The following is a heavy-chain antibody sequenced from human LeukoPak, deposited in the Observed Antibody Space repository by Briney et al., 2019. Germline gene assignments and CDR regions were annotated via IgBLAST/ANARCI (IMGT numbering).Heavy chain of an antibody. D-gene: IGHD1-26*01. Sequence: GGSPRLSCAASGFTFSTSGMHWVRQAPGKGLEWVAFIRYDGSNKYYADSVKGRFTISRDNSKNTLYLQMNSLRAEDTAVYYCAKDPSKVGATPSGFDYWGQGTLVTVSS. V-gene: IGHV3-30*02. CDR1: GFTFSTSG. CDR2: IRYDGSNK. CDR3: AKDPSKVGATPSGFDY. J-gene: IGHJ4*02.